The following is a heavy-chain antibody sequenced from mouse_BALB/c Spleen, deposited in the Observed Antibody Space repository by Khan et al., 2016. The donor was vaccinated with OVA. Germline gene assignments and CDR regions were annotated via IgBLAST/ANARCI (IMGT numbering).Heavy chain of an antibody. V-gene: IGHV2-6-7*01. J-gene: IGHJ3*01. CDR2: IWGDGST. CDR1: GFSLTDYG. CDR3: ARELRLGGCAY. D-gene: IGHD1-2*01. Sequence: QVQLKESGPGLVAPSQSLSITCTVSGFSLTDYGVNWVRQPPGKGLEWLGMIWGDGSTDYNSALKSRLSISMDNSKSQVFLKMNSLQTDDTARYYCARELRLGGCAYWGQGTLVTVSA.